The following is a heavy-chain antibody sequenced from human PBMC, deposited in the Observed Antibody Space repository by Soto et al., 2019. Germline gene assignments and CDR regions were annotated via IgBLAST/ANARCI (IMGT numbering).Heavy chain of an antibody. CDR2: ISGSGGST. CDR3: AKEQWLLLSLVIDY. CDR1: GFTFGSYA. J-gene: IGHJ4*02. Sequence: PGASLRLSCAASGFTFGSYAMSRVRQAPGKGLEWVSAISGSGGSTYYADSVKGRFTISRDNSKNTLYLQMNSLRAEDTAVYYCAKEQWLLLSLVIDYWGQGTLVTVSS. V-gene: IGHV3-23*01. D-gene: IGHD3-22*01.